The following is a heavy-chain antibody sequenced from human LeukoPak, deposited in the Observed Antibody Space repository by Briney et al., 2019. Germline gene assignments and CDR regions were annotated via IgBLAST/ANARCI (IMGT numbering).Heavy chain of an antibody. Sequence: SGTLSLTCAVSGGSISSSNWWSWVRQPPGKGLEWIGYIYYSGSTNYNPSLKSRVTMSVDTTKNQFSLKLSSVTAADKAVYYCARDRGTWNDNGFDYWGQGTLVTVSS. J-gene: IGHJ4*02. D-gene: IGHD1-1*01. CDR3: ARDRGTWNDNGFDY. CDR2: IYYSGST. V-gene: IGHV4-4*02. CDR1: GGSISSSNW.